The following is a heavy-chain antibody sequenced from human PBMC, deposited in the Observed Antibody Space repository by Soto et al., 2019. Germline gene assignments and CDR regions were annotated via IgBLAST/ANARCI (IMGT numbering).Heavy chain of an antibody. CDR1: GYTFTSNG. J-gene: IGHJ6*02. CDR2: ISAYNGNT. Sequence: GASVKVSCKASGYTFTSNGSSWLRQAPGQGLEWMGWISAYNGNTNYAQKLQGRVTMTTDTSTSTAYMELRSLRSDDTAVYYCARVIDQDSSWTDYYSGMDVWGQGTTVTVSS. CDR3: ARVIDQDSSWTDYYSGMDV. V-gene: IGHV1-18*01. D-gene: IGHD6-13*01.